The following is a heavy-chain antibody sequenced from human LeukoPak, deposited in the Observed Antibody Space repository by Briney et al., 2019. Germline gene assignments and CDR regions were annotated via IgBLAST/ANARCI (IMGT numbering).Heavy chain of an antibody. J-gene: IGHJ6*02. Sequence: ASVNVSCKASGGTFSSYAISWVRQAPGQGLEWMGGIIPIFGTANYAQKFQGRVTITADESTSTAYMELSSLRSEDTAVYYCARGYVVVVPAAMPPGYYYYGMDVWGQGTTVTVSS. CDR1: GGTFSSYA. CDR2: IIPIFGTA. D-gene: IGHD2-2*01. CDR3: ARGYVVVVPAAMPPGYYYYGMDV. V-gene: IGHV1-69*13.